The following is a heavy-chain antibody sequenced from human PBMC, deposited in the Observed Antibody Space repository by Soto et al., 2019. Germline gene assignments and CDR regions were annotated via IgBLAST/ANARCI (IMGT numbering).Heavy chain of an antibody. J-gene: IGHJ4*02. CDR3: ARERGYYDYVWGSYRTSPPDY. Sequence: QVQLVESGGGVVQPGRSLRLSCAASGFTFSSYAMHWVRQAPGKGLEWVAVISYDGSNKYYADSVKGRFTISRDNSKNTLYLQMNSLSAEDTAVYYCARERGYYDYVWGSYRTSPPDYWGQGTLVTVSS. CDR2: ISYDGSNK. CDR1: GFTFSSYA. D-gene: IGHD3-16*02. V-gene: IGHV3-30-3*01.